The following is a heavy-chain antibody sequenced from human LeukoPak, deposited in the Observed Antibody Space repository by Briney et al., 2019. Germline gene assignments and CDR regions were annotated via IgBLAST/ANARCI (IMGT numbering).Heavy chain of an antibody. CDR2: ISGSGGST. Sequence: PGGSLRLSCAASGFTISSYAMSWVRQAPGKGLEWVSAISGSGGSTYYADSVKGRFTVSRDNSKNTQYLQMTSMRAEDTAVYYCARDSRPYGSGSYPCDYWGQGTLVTVSS. V-gene: IGHV3-23*01. D-gene: IGHD3-10*01. CDR3: ARDSRPYGSGSYPCDY. J-gene: IGHJ4*02. CDR1: GFTISSYA.